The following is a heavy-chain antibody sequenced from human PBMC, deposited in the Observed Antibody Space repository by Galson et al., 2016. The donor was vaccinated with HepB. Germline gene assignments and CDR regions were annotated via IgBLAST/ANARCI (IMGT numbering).Heavy chain of an antibody. CDR2: IYSSGST. Sequence: SETLSLTCSISGGSMSSYSWAWIRQPPGKSLEYIGYIYSSGSTSYSPSLSSRVAISEDTSKNQFSLRLTSVTTADPAVYYCARGRARYCGVGGICYPDAFDIWGQGTLVIVSA. J-gene: IGHJ3*02. CDR3: ARGRARYCGVGGICYPDAFDI. V-gene: IGHV4-59*01. CDR1: GGSMSSYS. D-gene: IGHD2-15*01.